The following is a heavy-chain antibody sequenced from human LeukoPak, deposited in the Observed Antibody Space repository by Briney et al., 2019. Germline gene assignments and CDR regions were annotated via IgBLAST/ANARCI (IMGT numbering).Heavy chain of an antibody. J-gene: IGHJ5*02. V-gene: IGHV1-2*04. CDR1: GYTFTGYY. Sequence: ASVKVSCKASGYTFTGYYMHWVRQAPGQGLEWMGWINPNSGGTNYAQKFQGWVTMTRDTSISTAYVELSRLRSDDTAVYYCARGDLSSIAARRWFDPWGQGTLVTVSS. CDR3: ARGDLSSIAARRWFDP. CDR2: INPNSGGT. D-gene: IGHD6-6*01.